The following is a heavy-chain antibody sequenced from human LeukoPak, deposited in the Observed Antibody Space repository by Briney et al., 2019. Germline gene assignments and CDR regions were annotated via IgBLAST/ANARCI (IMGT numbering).Heavy chain of an antibody. V-gene: IGHV3-21*01. J-gene: IGHJ3*02. Sequence: PGRSLRLTCAASGFTFSSYSMHWVRQAPGKGLEWVSSISSSSSYIYYADSVKGRFTISRDNAKNSLYLQMNSLRAEDTAVYYCARGVYCGGDCDDAFDIWGQGTMVTVSS. CDR3: ARGVYCGGDCDDAFDI. CDR1: GFTFSSYS. D-gene: IGHD2-21*01. CDR2: ISSSSSYI.